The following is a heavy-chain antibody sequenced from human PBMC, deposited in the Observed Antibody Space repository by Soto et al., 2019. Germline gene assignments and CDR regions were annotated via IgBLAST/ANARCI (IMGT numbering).Heavy chain of an antibody. CDR1: GGSINSNNYY. CDR3: AKVVVAATRHTDFDS. Sequence: SETLSLTCTVSGGSINSNNYYWSWIRQPPGKGLAWIASIYYDWSTYYNPSLKSRVSISVDTSKNHFSLKLSSATAADTAVYYCAKVVVAATRHTDFDSWGQGTLVTVSS. CDR2: IYYDWST. D-gene: IGHD2-15*01. V-gene: IGHV4-39*02. J-gene: IGHJ4*02.